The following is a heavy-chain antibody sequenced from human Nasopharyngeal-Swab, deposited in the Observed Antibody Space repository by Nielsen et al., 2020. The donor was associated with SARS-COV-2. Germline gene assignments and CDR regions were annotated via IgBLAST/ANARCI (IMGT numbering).Heavy chain of an antibody. V-gene: IGHV4-59*01. D-gene: IGHD4-23*01. CDR2: IHYSGST. J-gene: IGHJ4*02. CDR3: ARGDDVNSGS. Sequence: WIRQPPGKGLEWIGYIHYSGSTSYNPSLKSRVTISLNTSKNQFSLKLSSVTPADTAVYYCARGDDVNSGSWGQGTLVTVSS.